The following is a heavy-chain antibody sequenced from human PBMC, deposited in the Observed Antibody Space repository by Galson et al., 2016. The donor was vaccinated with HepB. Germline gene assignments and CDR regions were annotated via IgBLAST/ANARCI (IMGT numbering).Heavy chain of an antibody. V-gene: IGHV1-69*13. D-gene: IGHD2-2*01. Sequence: SVKVSCKASADIFSGYGISWVRQAPGQGLEFMGRIIPLFGTTNYAQNFQGKVIISAEESTTTAYMELSSLRSEDTAVYFCARLRCSRSNCYPALDVWGQGTTVIVSS. CDR3: ARLRCSRSNCYPALDV. CDR2: IIPLFGTT. J-gene: IGHJ6*02. CDR1: ADIFSGYG.